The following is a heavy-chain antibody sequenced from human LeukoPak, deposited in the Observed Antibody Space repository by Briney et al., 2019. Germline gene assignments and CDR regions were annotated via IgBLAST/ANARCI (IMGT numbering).Heavy chain of an antibody. Sequence: SETLSLTCAVSGGSISSYYWNWIRQPAGKGLEWIGRIYSTGITNNNPSLKSRLTTSVDKSKNQFSLKLSSVTAADTAVYFCARDRDHAWYFDLWGRGTLVGVSS. CDR1: GGSISSYY. D-gene: IGHD2-8*01. CDR2: IYSTGIT. CDR3: ARDRDHAWYFDL. V-gene: IGHV4-4*07. J-gene: IGHJ2*01.